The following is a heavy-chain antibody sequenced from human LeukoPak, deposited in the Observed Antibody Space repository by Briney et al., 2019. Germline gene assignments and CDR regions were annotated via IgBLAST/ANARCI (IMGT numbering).Heavy chain of an antibody. Sequence: ASVKVSCKASGYTFTSYGISWVRQAPGQGLEWMGWISACNGNTNYAQKLQGRVTMTTDISSSTAYMELRSLRSDDTAVYYCAREAPDYDSSGYYYGDYWGQGTLVTVSS. V-gene: IGHV1-18*01. J-gene: IGHJ4*02. CDR3: AREAPDYDSSGYYYGDY. D-gene: IGHD3-22*01. CDR1: GYTFTSYG. CDR2: ISACNGNT.